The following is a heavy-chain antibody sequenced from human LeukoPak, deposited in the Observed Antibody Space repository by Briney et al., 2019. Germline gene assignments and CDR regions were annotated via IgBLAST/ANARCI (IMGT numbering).Heavy chain of an antibody. V-gene: IGHV4-31*03. CDR1: GGSVTTGTYH. CDR3: ASGYGSGWFDA. Sequence: SETLSLTCSVSGGSVTTGTYHWAWIRQPPGKGLEWIAYIVDSEKIYYNPSLKSRLILSLDTSENQFSLNLSSMTAADTAVYFCASGYGSGWFDAWGQGTLVAVSS. J-gene: IGHJ5*02. D-gene: IGHD5-18*01. CDR2: IVDSEKI.